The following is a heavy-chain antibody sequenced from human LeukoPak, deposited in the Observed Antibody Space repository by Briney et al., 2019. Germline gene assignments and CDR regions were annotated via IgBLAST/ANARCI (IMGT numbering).Heavy chain of an antibody. J-gene: IGHJ3*02. D-gene: IGHD2-15*01. CDR2: TYYRSKRYN. CDR3: ARGGAGGRAFDI. V-gene: IGHV6-1*01. CDR1: GDSVSSNSAA. Sequence: SHTLSLTCALSGDSVSSNSAAWNWIRQSPSRGLEWLGRTYYRSKRYNDYAVSVKSRLTINPDTSKNQFSLQLNSVTPEDTAVYYCARGGAGGRAFDIWGQGTMVTVSS.